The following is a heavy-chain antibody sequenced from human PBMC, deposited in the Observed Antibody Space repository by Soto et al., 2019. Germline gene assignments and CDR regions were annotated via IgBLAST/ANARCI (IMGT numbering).Heavy chain of an antibody. J-gene: IGHJ6*02. D-gene: IGHD4-17*01. Sequence: LSCVPSRFSCSSHGLHWVLQAPGKGLEWVAVIWYDGSNKYYADSVNGRFTISRDNSKNTLYLQMNSLRAEDTAVYYCATSDYGDYSLFGFSRYYYYGMDVWGQGTTVTVSS. CDR3: ATSDYGDYSLFGFSRYYYYGMDV. CDR1: RFSCSSHG. V-gene: IGHV3-33*01. CDR2: IWYDGSNK.